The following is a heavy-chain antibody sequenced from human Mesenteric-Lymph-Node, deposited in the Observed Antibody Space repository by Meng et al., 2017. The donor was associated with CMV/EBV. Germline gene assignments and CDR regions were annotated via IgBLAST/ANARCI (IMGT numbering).Heavy chain of an antibody. V-gene: IGHV3-30-3*01. Sequence: GGSLRLSCAASGFTFTNYAMHWVHQAPGKGLEWVAVISYDGSNKYYADSVKGRFTISRDDSKNTLFLQMNSLRADDTAVYYCARGERDLTGWGQGTLVTVSS. CDR2: ISYDGSNK. CDR3: ARGERDLTG. D-gene: IGHD3-16*01. CDR1: GFTFTNYA. J-gene: IGHJ4*02.